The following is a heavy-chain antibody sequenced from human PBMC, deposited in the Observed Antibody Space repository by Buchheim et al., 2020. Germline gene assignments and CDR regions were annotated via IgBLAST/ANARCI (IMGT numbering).Heavy chain of an antibody. D-gene: IGHD4-17*01. Sequence: QVQLQESGPGLVKPSETLSFTCTVSGGSISSYYWSWIRQPPGKGLGWIGFIYYSGSTNYNPSLKSRVTISVDTSKNQFSLKLSSVTAADTAVYYCARSTVTNFDYWGQGTL. CDR2: IYYSGST. CDR3: ARSTVTNFDY. J-gene: IGHJ4*02. V-gene: IGHV4-59*01. CDR1: GGSISSYY.